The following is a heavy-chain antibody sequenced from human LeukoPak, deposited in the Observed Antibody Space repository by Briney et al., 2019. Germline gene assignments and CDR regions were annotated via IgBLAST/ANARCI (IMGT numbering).Heavy chain of an antibody. CDR2: IRYDGSNK. V-gene: IGHV3-30*02. D-gene: IGHD6-13*01. Sequence: PGGSLRLSCAASGFTFSGYGMHWVRQAPGKGLEWVAFIRYDGSNKYYADSVKGRFTISRDNSKNTLYLQMNSPRAEDTAVYYCAKDGRGIAAAGSYYWGQGTLVTVSS. J-gene: IGHJ4*02. CDR1: GFTFSGYG. CDR3: AKDGRGIAAAGSYY.